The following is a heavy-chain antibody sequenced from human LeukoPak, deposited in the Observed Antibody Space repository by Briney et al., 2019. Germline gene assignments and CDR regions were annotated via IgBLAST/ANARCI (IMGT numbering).Heavy chain of an antibody. V-gene: IGHV3-30*02. CDR2: IRYDGSNK. CDR1: GFTFSSSG. CDR3: AKVSGSGYPLDR. Sequence: GVSLRLSCAASGFTFSSSGTHWVRQAPGKGLEWVAFIRYDGSNKYYADSVKGRFTISRDNSKNTLYLQMNILRVEDTAVYYCAKVSGSGYPLDRWGQGTLVTVSS. D-gene: IGHD5-18*01. J-gene: IGHJ5*02.